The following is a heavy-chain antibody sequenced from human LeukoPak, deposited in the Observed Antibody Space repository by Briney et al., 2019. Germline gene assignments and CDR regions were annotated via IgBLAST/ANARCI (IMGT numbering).Heavy chain of an antibody. CDR2: IFVGSGNT. Sequence: SVKVSRKTSGFTFISSAVQWVRQARGQRLEWIGWIFVGSGNTNYAQKFQERVTITRDMSTSTAYMELSSLRSEDTAVYYCAADPSYSSGYRYYFDYWGQGTLVTVSS. V-gene: IGHV1-58*01. J-gene: IGHJ4*02. CDR1: GFTFISSA. CDR3: AADPSYSSGYRYYFDY. D-gene: IGHD3-22*01.